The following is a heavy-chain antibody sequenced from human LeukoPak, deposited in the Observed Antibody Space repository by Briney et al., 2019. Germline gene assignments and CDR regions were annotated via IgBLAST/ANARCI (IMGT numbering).Heavy chain of an antibody. D-gene: IGHD6-13*01. CDR1: GFTFSRYW. V-gene: IGHV3-23*01. Sequence: GGSLRLSCAASGFTFSRYWMHWVRQAPGKGLEWVSAISGSGGSTYYADSVKGRFTISRDNSKNTLYLQMNSLRAEDTAVYYCAKGIAAAGDYWGQGTLVTVSS. CDR3: AKGIAAAGDY. CDR2: ISGSGGST. J-gene: IGHJ4*02.